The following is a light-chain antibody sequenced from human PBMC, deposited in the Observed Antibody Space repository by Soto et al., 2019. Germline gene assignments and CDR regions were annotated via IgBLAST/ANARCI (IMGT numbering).Light chain of an antibody. CDR1: SSDVGGYPY. J-gene: IGLJ1*01. Sequence: QSALTQPPSASGSPGQSVTISCTGTSSDVGGYPYVSWYQQHPGKAPKLMIYEVSKRPSGVPDRFSGSKSGNTACLNVSGFQAEDEADYCCRSYAGSNNYVFGTGTKVTVL. CDR2: EVS. V-gene: IGLV2-8*01. CDR3: RSYAGSNNYV.